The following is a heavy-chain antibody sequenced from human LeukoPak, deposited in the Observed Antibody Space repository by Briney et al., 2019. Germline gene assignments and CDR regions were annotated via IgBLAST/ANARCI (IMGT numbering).Heavy chain of an antibody. D-gene: IGHD3-10*01. CDR2: ISWNSGSI. CDR3: AKDSSAYYGSGIDY. J-gene: IGHJ4*02. CDR1: GFTFDDYA. Sequence: QTGGSLRLSCAASGFTFDDYAMHWVRQAPGKGLEWVSGISWNSGSIGYADSVQGRFTISRDNAKNSLYLQMNSLRAEDTALYYCAKDSSAYYGSGIDYWGQGTLVTVSS. V-gene: IGHV3-9*01.